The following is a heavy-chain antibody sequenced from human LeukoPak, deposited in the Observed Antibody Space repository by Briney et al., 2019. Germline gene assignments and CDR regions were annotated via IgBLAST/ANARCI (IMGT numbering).Heavy chain of an antibody. CDR3: PPRIMLRSGELIVRNHFFPY. D-gene: IGHD3-16*02. CDR1: AGSISDYS. V-gene: IGHV4-59*04. J-gene: IGHJ4*02. CDR2: IYLRGSN. Sequence: SETLSLTWTVAAGSISDYSWAWIRQPPGEGLEWSGSIYLRGSNDYNPSLESRASLSVERSTNQFSLRGHSVTPADTAVSFCPPRIMLRSGELIVRNHFFPYWGQGSQVTVSS.